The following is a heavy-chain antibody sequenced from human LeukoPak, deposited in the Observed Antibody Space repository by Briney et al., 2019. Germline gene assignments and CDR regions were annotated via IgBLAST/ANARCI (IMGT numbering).Heavy chain of an antibody. CDR3: ARDLAYCGGDCYSYYYYYYMDV. Sequence: SETLSLTCAVYGGSFSGYYWSWIRQPPGKGLEWIGEINHSGSTNYNPSLKSRVTISVDTSKNQFSLKLSSVTAADTAVYYCARDLAYCGGDCYSYYYYYYMDVWGKGTTVTVSS. CDR1: GGSFSGYY. CDR2: INHSGST. J-gene: IGHJ6*03. D-gene: IGHD2-21*02. V-gene: IGHV4-34*01.